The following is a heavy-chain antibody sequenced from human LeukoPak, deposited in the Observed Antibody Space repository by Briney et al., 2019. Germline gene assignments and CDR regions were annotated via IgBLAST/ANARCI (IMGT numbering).Heavy chain of an antibody. CDR1: GFTFSSYS. CDR3: AREGPLYYYDRSAYYFDY. Sequence: GGSLRLSCAASGFTFSSYSMKWVRQAPGKGLEWVSYISSSSSTTYYADSVKGRFTISRDNAKNSLYLQMNSLRAEDTAVYYCAREGPLYYYDRSAYYFDYWGQGILVTVSS. CDR2: ISSSSSTT. D-gene: IGHD3-22*01. V-gene: IGHV3-48*01. J-gene: IGHJ4*02.